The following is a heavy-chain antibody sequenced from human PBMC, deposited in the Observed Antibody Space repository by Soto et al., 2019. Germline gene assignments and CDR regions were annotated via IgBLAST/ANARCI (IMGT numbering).Heavy chain of an antibody. CDR1: GFTFTSSA. CDR2: IVVGSGNT. Sequence: GASVKVSCKASGFTFTSSAMQWVRQARGQRLEWIGWIVVGSGNTNYAQKFQERVTITRDMSTSTAYMELSSLRSEDTAVYYCAAAYYYDSSGYQAHYYYYGMDVWGQGTTVTVSS. D-gene: IGHD3-22*01. CDR3: AAAYYYDSSGYQAHYYYYGMDV. V-gene: IGHV1-58*02. J-gene: IGHJ6*02.